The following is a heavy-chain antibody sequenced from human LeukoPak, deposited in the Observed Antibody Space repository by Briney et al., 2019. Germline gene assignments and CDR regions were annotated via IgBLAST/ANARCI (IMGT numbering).Heavy chain of an antibody. CDR1: GFTIGAYA. D-gene: IGHD2-2*01. Sequence: GGSLRLSCSVSGFTIGAYAMHWVRKAPGKGLQYVSSISSDGGTTYYADSVKGRFTISRDNSKNTLHLQMSSLRSEDTAVYYCVKDRYVDYWGQGTLVTVSS. V-gene: IGHV3-64D*06. J-gene: IGHJ4*02. CDR2: ISSDGGTT. CDR3: VKDRYVDY.